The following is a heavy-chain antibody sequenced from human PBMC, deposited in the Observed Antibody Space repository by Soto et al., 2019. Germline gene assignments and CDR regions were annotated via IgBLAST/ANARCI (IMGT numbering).Heavy chain of an antibody. V-gene: IGHV3-73*02. D-gene: IGHD6-19*01. CDR3: TRQTDAVQWLVVPTDDNFDY. CDR2: IRSKTNSYAT. Sequence: EVQLVESGGGLVQPGGSLKLSCAASGFTFGGSAMHWVRQASGKGLEWVGHIRSKTNSYATAYAESVKGRFTISRDDSMNTAYLQMNSLKTEDTAVYFCTRQTDAVQWLVVPTDDNFDYWGQGTLVTVSS. J-gene: IGHJ4*02. CDR1: GFTFGGSA.